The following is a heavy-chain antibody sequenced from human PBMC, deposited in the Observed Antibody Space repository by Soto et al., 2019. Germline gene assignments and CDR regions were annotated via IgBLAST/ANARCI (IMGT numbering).Heavy chain of an antibody. CDR1: GGTFSSYA. V-gene: IGHV1-69*13. CDR2: IIPILGTA. CDR3: AGVQYYFGSGRATWFDP. J-gene: IGHJ5*02. Sequence: SVKVSCKASGGTFSSYAISWVLQAPGQGLEWMGGIIPILGTANYAQKFQGRVTITADESTSTAYMELSSLRSEDTAVYYCAGVQYYFGSGRATWFDPWGQGTLVTVSS. D-gene: IGHD3-10*01.